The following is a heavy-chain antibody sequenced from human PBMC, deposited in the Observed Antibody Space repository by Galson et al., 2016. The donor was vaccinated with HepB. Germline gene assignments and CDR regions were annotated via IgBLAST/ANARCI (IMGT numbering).Heavy chain of an antibody. CDR1: GFTFSSFV. Sequence: SLRLSCAASGFTFSSFVMSWVRQAPGKGLEWVSVISGSSTSIHYADSVKGRFPISRDNSRNTLYMQMNSLRNDDTAVYYCATVLNSRWGDLFDNWGQGTLATVST. V-gene: IGHV3-23*01. J-gene: IGHJ4*02. D-gene: IGHD4-11*01. CDR3: ATVLNSRWGDLFDN. CDR2: ISGSSTSI.